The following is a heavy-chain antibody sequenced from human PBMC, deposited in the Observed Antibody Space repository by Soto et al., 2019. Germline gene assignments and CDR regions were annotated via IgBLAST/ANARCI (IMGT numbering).Heavy chain of an antibody. CDR2: IIGDGTTT. V-gene: IGHV3-74*03. CDR3: AKVRRYSGYEYFDY. Sequence: EVQLVESGGGLVQPGGSLRLSCAASGFTFSNYWMHWVRQAPGKGLVWVSRIIGDGTTTAYADSVKGRFTISRDNARNTLYLQMNSLRPEDTAVYYCAKVRRYSGYEYFDYWGQGALVPVSS. CDR1: GFTFSNYW. D-gene: IGHD5-12*01. J-gene: IGHJ4*02.